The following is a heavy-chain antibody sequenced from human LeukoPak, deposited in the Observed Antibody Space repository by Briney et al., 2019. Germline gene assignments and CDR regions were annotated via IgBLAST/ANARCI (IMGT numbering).Heavy chain of an antibody. CDR3: ARDLGYYDSSGYNY. CDR2: INPNSGGT. J-gene: IGHJ4*02. Sequence: ASVKVSCKASGYTFTGYYMHWVRQAPGQGLEWMGWINPNSGGTNYAQKFQGRVTMTGDTSISTAYMELSRLRSDDTAVYYCARDLGYYDSSGYNYWGQGTLVTVSS. V-gene: IGHV1-2*02. D-gene: IGHD3-22*01. CDR1: GYTFTGYY.